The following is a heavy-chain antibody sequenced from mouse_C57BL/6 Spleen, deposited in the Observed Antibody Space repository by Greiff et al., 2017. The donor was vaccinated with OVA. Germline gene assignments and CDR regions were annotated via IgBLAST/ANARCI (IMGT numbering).Heavy chain of an antibody. CDR1: GYTFTSYW. V-gene: IGHV1-69*01. CDR2: IDPSDSYT. Sequence: QVQLQQPGAELVMPGASVKLSCKASGYTFTSYWMHWVKQRPGQGLEWIGEIDPSDSYTNYNQKFKGKSTLTVDKSSSTAYMQLSSLTSEDSAVYYCERWMGRRYVDVWGKGTTVTVSS. J-gene: IGHJ1*03. D-gene: IGHD4-1*01. CDR3: ERWMGRRYVDV.